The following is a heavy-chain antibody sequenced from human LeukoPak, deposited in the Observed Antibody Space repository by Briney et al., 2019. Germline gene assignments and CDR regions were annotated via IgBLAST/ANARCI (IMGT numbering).Heavy chain of an antibody. CDR2: ISSYNGNT. J-gene: IGHJ3*02. V-gene: IGHV1-18*01. CDR3: ARASYVWGSYRSDDAFDI. CDR1: GYTFTSYG. D-gene: IGHD3-16*02. Sequence: ASVKVSCKASGYTFTSYGISWVRQAPGQGLEWMGWISSYNGNTNYAQKLQGRVTMTTDTSTSTAYMELRSLRSDDTAVYYCARASYVWGSYRSDDAFDIWGQGTMVTVSS.